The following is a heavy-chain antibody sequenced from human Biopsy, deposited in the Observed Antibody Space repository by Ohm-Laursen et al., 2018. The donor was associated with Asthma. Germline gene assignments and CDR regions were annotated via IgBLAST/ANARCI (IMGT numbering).Heavy chain of an antibody. CDR3: ARGVVYGGDSYAEYFQH. CDR2: VFYGGAT. J-gene: IGHJ1*01. CDR1: AASISSYY. D-gene: IGHD4-23*01. V-gene: IGHV4-59*07. Sequence: SDTLSLTCSVPAASISSYYYSWIRQPPGKGLEWIGYVFYGGATNYNPSLKSRVTISVDTSKNQFFLRLSSVTAADTAVYYCARGVVYGGDSYAEYFQHWGQGTLVTVSS.